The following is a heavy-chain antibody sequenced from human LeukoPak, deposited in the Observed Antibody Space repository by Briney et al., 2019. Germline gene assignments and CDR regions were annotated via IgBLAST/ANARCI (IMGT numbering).Heavy chain of an antibody. D-gene: IGHD5-12*01. Sequence: GGSLRLSCAASGFTFGSYGMHWVRQAPGKGLEWVTFIRSDGSNKYYADSVKGRFTISRDNSKNTLYLQMNTLIADDTAVYYCAKGGGYEAQYYYYYLDVWGKGTTVTVSS. CDR3: AKGGGYEAQYYYYYLDV. CDR1: GFTFGSYG. V-gene: IGHV3-30*02. J-gene: IGHJ6*03. CDR2: IRSDGSNK.